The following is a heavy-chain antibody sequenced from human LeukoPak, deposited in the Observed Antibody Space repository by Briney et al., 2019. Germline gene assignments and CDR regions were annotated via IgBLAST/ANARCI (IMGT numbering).Heavy chain of an antibody. Sequence: ETLSLTCTVSGGSITSYYWSWIRQPPGKGLEWIGYIYYRGSTNHNPSLTSRVTISVDTSKNQFSLKLSSVTAADTAVYYCARDWTSGFHSLDYWGQGTLVTVSS. D-gene: IGHD5-12*01. J-gene: IGHJ4*02. CDR3: ARDWTSGFHSLDY. V-gene: IGHV4-59*01. CDR1: GGSITSYY. CDR2: IYYRGST.